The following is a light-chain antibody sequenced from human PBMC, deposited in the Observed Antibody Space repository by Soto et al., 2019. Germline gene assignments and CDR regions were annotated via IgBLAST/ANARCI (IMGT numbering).Light chain of an antibody. CDR3: QQCDGSPFT. V-gene: IGKV3-20*01. CDR2: GAS. J-gene: IGKJ3*01. CDR1: QSISGNR. Sequence: IVLTQSPGTLSLPPGERATLSCRASQSISGNRFAWYQQRPGQAPRLLIYGASHRAAGIPDRFSGSGSGTDFALTISRLEPEDFAVYYCQQCDGSPFTFGPGTKVDVK.